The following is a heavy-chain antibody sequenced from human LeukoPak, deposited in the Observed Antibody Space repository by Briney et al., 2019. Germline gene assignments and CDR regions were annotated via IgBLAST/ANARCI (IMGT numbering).Heavy chain of an antibody. CDR3: ARSRITIFGVYDY. Sequence: PGGSLRLSCAASGFTFSDYYMSWIRQAPGKGLEWVSYISSRGSTIYYADSVKGRFTISRDNAKNSLYLQMNSLRAEDTAVYYCARSRITIFGVYDYWGQGTLVTVSS. CDR2: ISSRGSTI. D-gene: IGHD3-3*01. V-gene: IGHV3-11*01. CDR1: GFTFSDYY. J-gene: IGHJ4*02.